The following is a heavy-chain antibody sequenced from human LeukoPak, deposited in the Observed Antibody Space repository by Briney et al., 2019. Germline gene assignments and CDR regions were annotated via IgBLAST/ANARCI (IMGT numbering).Heavy chain of an antibody. CDR3: ARDLTVVVPAAIGNWFDP. CDR1: GYTFTSYA. CDR2: IIPIFGTA. J-gene: IGHJ5*02. Sequence: SVKVSCKASGYTFTSYAISWVRQAPGQGLEWMGGIIPIFGTANYAQKFQGRVTITADESTSTAYMELSSLRSEDTAVYYCARDLTVVVPAAIGNWFDPWGQGTLVTVSS. D-gene: IGHD2-2*02. V-gene: IGHV1-69*13.